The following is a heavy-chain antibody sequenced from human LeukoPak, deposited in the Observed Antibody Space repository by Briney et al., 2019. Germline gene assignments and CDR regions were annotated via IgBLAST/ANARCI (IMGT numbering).Heavy chain of an antibody. Sequence: GGSLRLSCAASGFTFSNYGMDWVRQAPGKGLEWVAVISSDGSNKYYADSVKGRFTISRDNSKNTLYLQMNSLRAEDTALYYCTKDRQADDFDIWGQGTMVTVSS. CDR2: ISSDGSNK. J-gene: IGHJ3*02. CDR1: GFTFSNYG. CDR3: TKDRQADDFDI. V-gene: IGHV3-30*18.